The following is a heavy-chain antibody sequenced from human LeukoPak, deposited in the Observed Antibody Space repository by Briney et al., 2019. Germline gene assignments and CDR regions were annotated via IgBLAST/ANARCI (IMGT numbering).Heavy chain of an antibody. CDR2: INSDGSDT. Sequence: GGSLRLSCAASGFTFSSYWMHWVRQAPGKGLVWASRINSDGSDTSYADSVKGRFTISKDNAKNTLYLQISSLRAEDTALYYCARDLRYYYDSSGYPDYWGQGTLVTVSS. CDR3: ARDLRYYYDSSGYPDY. J-gene: IGHJ4*02. D-gene: IGHD3-22*01. CDR1: GFTFSSYW. V-gene: IGHV3-74*01.